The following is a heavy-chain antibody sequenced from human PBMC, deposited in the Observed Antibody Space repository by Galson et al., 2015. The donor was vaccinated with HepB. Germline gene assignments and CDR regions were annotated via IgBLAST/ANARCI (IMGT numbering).Heavy chain of an antibody. J-gene: IGHJ4*02. V-gene: IGHV1-69*13. CDR1: GGTFSSYA. CDR2: IIPIFGTA. CDR3: ATSGAYYYDSSGYYPFDY. Sequence: SVKVSCKASGGTFSSYAISWVRQAPGQGLEWMGGIIPIFGTANYAQKFQGRVTITADESTSTAYMELSSLRSEDTAVYYCATSGAYYYDSSGYYPFDYWGQGTLVTVSS. D-gene: IGHD3-22*01.